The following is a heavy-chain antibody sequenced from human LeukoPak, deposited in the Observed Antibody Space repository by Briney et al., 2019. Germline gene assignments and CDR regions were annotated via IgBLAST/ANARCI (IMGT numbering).Heavy chain of an antibody. CDR2: IWHDGSAE. CDR3: AKDNRGGWSGYFDY. CDR1: GFIFSSYV. Sequence: GRSLRLSCAASGFIFSSYVMYWVRQAPGKGLEWVAVIWHDGSAEFYADSVKGRFSISRDDSKNTLYLQMNSLRAEDTALYYCAKDNRGGWSGYFDYWGQGTLVTVSS. V-gene: IGHV3-33*06. D-gene: IGHD6-19*01. J-gene: IGHJ4*02.